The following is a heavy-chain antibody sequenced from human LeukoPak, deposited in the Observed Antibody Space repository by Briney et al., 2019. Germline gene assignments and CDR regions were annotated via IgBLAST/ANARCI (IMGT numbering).Heavy chain of an antibody. D-gene: IGHD4-17*01. CDR1: GFTFSSNY. CDR2: IYSGGST. CDR3: ATLHDYGDTSGY. Sequence: GGSLRLSCAASGFTFSSNYMSWVRQAPGKGLEGVSVIYSGGSTYYADSVKGRFTISRDNSKNTLYLQMNSLRAEDTAVYYCATLHDYGDTSGYWGRGTLVTVSS. J-gene: IGHJ4*02. V-gene: IGHV3-53*01.